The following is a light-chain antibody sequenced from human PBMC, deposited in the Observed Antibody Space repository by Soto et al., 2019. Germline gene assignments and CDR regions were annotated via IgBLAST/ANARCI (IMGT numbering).Light chain of an antibody. CDR3: QQYNNWPPSII. Sequence: EIVLTQSPATLSLSPGDRATLSCRAIHSVCSLLAWYQQNPGQAPRLLIYFASNRATGIPPRFSGSGSGTDFTLTISSLQSEDLAVYYCQQYNNWPPSIIFGPGTRLEIK. V-gene: IGKV3D-15*01. J-gene: IGKJ5*01. CDR2: FAS. CDR1: HSVCSL.